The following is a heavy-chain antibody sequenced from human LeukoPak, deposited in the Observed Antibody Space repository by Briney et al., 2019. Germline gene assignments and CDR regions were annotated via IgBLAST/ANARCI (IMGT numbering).Heavy chain of an antibody. V-gene: IGHV4-61*02. CDR2: IYTSGST. J-gene: IGHJ3*02. Sequence: TSETLSLTCTVSGGSISSGSYYWSWIRQPAGKGLGWIGRIYTSGSTNYNPSLKSRVTISVDTSKNQFSLKLSSVTAADTAVYYCARGTGVDAFDIWGQGTMVTVSS. D-gene: IGHD7-27*01. CDR1: GGSISSGSYY. CDR3: ARGTGVDAFDI.